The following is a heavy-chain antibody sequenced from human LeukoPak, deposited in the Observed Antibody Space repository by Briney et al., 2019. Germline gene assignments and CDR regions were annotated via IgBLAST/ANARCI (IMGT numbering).Heavy chain of an antibody. CDR1: GGSISSYY. D-gene: IGHD6-13*01. Sequence: SETLSLTCTVSGGSISSYYWSWIRQPPGKGLEWIGYIYYSGSTNYNPSLKSRVTISVDTSKNQFSLKLSSVTGADTAVYYCERDGIAAAAPDYWGQGTLVTVSS. J-gene: IGHJ4*02. V-gene: IGHV4-59*01. CDR3: ERDGIAAAAPDY. CDR2: IYYSGST.